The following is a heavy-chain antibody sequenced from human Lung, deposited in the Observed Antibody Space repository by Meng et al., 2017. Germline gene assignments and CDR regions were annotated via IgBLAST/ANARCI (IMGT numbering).Heavy chain of an antibody. CDR1: GGSISSSGYY. CDR2: IGHSGVT. Sequence: QPQLQESGPGLVKPSEAPSLTCGVSGGSISSSGYYWGWIRQPPGKGLEWIGSIGHSGVTYYTPSIRSRVTVSIDTSKNQFFLEVTSVTAADTAVYYCVRSSGWVRTGFDPWGQGTLVTVSS. D-gene: IGHD6-19*01. CDR3: VRSSGWVRTGFDP. J-gene: IGHJ5*02. V-gene: IGHV4-39*01.